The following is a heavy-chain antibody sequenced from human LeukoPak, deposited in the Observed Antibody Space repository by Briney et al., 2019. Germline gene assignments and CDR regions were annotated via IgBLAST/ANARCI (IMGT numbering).Heavy chain of an antibody. J-gene: IGHJ6*03. D-gene: IGHD1-14*01. Sequence: PAGTLSLSCAVSGFTFSTYNMTWGRQAPGQELEWVSHISPRGTTRYYADSVKGRFTISRDNAKNSLYLKVSSLRVEHSAVYYCASFSIITGAYYLDVWGKGTTVAVSS. CDR1: GFTFSTYN. CDR2: ISPRGTTR. CDR3: ASFSIITGAYYLDV. V-gene: IGHV3-48*04.